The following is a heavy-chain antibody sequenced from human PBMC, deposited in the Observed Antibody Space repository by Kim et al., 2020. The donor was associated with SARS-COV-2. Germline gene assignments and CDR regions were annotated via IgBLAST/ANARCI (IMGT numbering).Heavy chain of an antibody. CDR3: ARDDSRFDYGDYPFDY. CDR2: IWYDGSNK. J-gene: IGHJ4*02. Sequence: GGSLRLSCAASGFTFSSYGMHWVRQAPGKGLEWVAVIWYDGSNKYYADSVKGRFTISRDNSKNTLYLQMNSLRAEDTAVYYCARDDSRFDYGDYPFDYWGQGTLVTVSS. D-gene: IGHD4-17*01. V-gene: IGHV3-33*08. CDR1: GFTFSSYG.